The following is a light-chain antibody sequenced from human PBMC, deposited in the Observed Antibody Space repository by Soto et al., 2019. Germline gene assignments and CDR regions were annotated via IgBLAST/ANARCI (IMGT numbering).Light chain of an antibody. V-gene: IGKV3-15*01. Sequence: KVVTQSPATLSVKQRETATLSCRASESVRTNLAWYQQKPGQAPRLLIYGASNRATGIPARFSGSGSGTEFTLTISILQSEDFAVYYCQQYNNWPPRTFGQGTKVEI. CDR1: ESVRTN. CDR2: GAS. CDR3: QQYNNWPPRT. J-gene: IGKJ1*01.